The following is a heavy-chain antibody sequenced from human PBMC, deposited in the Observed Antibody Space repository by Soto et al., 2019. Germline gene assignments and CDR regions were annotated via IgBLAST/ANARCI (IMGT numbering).Heavy chain of an antibody. D-gene: IGHD2-8*02. Sequence: SLRLSCAASGFTFSSYNMDWVRQAPGKGLEWISYISSSSITIYYADSVKGRFTISRDNAKNSLYLQLNSLRDEDTAIYYCARMLCSRGVCYYGIDYWGQGPLVTVSS. CDR2: ISSSSITI. J-gene: IGHJ4*02. CDR1: GFTFSSYN. V-gene: IGHV3-48*02. CDR3: ARMLCSRGVCYYGIDY.